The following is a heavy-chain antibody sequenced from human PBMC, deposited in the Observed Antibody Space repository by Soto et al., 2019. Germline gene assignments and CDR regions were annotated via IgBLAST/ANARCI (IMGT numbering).Heavy chain of an antibody. D-gene: IGHD2-2*01. Sequence: SATQSLTCTVSGGSINVGGYYWGWIRQPPGKGLEWVATIYYSGTTYYNPSLKSRLTISLNTLRVEDTAVYYCAREDSIIIPAVSDFWGQGTLVTVSS. CDR1: GGSINVGGYY. J-gene: IGHJ4*02. CDR3: SDF. CDR2: IYYSGTT. V-gene: IGHV4-39*01.